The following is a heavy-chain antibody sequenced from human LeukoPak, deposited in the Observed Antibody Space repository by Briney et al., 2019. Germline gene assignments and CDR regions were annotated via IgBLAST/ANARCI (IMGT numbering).Heavy chain of an antibody. CDR3: ASGSPIIAVAGKGGGMDV. CDR2: IYTSGST. Sequence: SQTLSLTCTVSGGSISSGSYYWSWIRQPAGKGLEWIGRIYTSGSTNYNPSLKSRVTISVDKSKNQFSLKLSSVTAADTAVYYCASGSPIIAVAGKGGGMDVWGQGTTVTVSS. J-gene: IGHJ6*02. D-gene: IGHD6-19*01. CDR1: GGSISSGSYY. V-gene: IGHV4-61*02.